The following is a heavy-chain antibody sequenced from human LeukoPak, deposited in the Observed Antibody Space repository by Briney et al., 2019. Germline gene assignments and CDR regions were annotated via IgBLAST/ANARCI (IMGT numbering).Heavy chain of an antibody. CDR2: ISGGGGST. CDR1: GFTFSSYW. J-gene: IGHJ4*02. D-gene: IGHD3-10*01. V-gene: IGHV3-23*01. CDR3: AESGVSGFDY. Sequence: GGSLRLSCAASGFTFSSYWMSWVRQAPGKGLEWVSAISGGGGSTYYADSVKGRFTISRDNSKNTLYLQMNSLRAEDTAVYYCAESGVSGFDYWGQGTLVTVSS.